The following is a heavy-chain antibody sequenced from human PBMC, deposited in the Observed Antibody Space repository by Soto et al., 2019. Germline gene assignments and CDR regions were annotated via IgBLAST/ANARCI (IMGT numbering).Heavy chain of an antibody. V-gene: IGHV5-51*01. J-gene: IGHJ4*02. CDR2: IYPGDSDT. Sequence: GESLKISCKGSGYSFTSYWIGWVRQMPGKGLEWMGIIYPGDSDTRYSPSFQGQVTISADKSISTAYLQWSSLKASDTAMYYCARVGAGGLHLGELSLYVSLFCDYWGQGTLVTVSS. D-gene: IGHD3-16*02. CDR1: GYSFTSYW. CDR3: ARVGAGGLHLGELSLYVSLFCDY.